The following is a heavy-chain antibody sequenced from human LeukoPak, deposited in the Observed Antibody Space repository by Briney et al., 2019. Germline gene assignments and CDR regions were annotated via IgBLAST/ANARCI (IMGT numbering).Heavy chain of an antibody. CDR1: GYSFTSYW. CDR2: IYPAVSAT. CDR3: ARLYDFWSGSSFYYFDY. Sequence: PGESLKISCKVSGYSFTSYWIGWVRHVPGKGLGWRGIIYPAVSATISGPYFQGPATISADKSISTAYLQWSRLKASDTAMYYCARLYDFWSGSSFYYFDYWGQGTLVPVSS. D-gene: IGHD3-3*01. V-gene: IGHV5-51*01. J-gene: IGHJ4*02.